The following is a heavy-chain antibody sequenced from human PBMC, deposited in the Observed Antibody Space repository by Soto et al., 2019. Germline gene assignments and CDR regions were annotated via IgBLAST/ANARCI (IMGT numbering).Heavy chain of an antibody. CDR2: IYYSGST. CDR1: GGSISSGGYY. D-gene: IGHD3-10*02. V-gene: IGHV4-31*03. Sequence: SETLSLTCTVSGGSISSGGYYWSWIRQHPGKGLEWIGYIYYSGSTYYNPSLKSRVTISVDTSKNQFSLKLSSVTAADTAVYYCARECSRTGGSHPLPISYWYFDLWGRGTLVTVSS. J-gene: IGHJ2*01. CDR3: ARECSRTGGSHPLPISYWYFDL.